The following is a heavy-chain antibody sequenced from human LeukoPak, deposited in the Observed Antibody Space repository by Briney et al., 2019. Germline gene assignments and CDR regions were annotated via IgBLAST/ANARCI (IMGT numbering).Heavy chain of an antibody. J-gene: IGHJ4*02. CDR3: ARGGDYGDYHFDY. D-gene: IGHD4-17*01. V-gene: IGHV4-30-2*01. CDR1: GGSISSGGYS. Sequence: SETLSLTCAVSGGSISSGGYSWSWIRQPPGKGLEWIGYICHSGSTYYNPSLKSRVTISVDRSKNQFSLKLSSVTAADTAVYYCARGGDYGDYHFDYWGQGTLVTVSS. CDR2: ICHSGST.